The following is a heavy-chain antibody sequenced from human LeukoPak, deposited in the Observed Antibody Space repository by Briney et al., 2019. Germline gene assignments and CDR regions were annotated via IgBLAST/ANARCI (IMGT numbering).Heavy chain of an antibody. CDR2: ISYDGSNK. Sequence: GRSLRLSCAASGFTFSSYGMHWVRQAPGKGLEWVAVISYDGSNKYYADSVKGRFTTSRDNSKNTLYLQMNSLRAEDTAVYYCARDYSYYDSSGYYYDYWGQGTLVTVSS. CDR3: ARDYSYYDSSGYYYDY. CDR1: GFTFSSYG. D-gene: IGHD3-22*01. V-gene: IGHV3-30*03. J-gene: IGHJ4*02.